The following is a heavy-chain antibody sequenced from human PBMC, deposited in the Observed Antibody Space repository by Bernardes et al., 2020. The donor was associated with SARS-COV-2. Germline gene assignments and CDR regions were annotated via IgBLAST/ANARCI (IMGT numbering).Heavy chain of an antibody. V-gene: IGHV3-33*01. J-gene: IGHJ5*02. D-gene: IGHD2-8*01. Sequence: GGSLRLSCAASGFTFRSYGMHWVRQAPGKGLEWLAVLWYDGVRKYYADSVKGRFIVSRDDSKNTFYLHMNMLRAEDTALYYCARDVDTNGQYSRFDPWGQGTQGIVSS. CDR1: GFTFRSYG. CDR2: LWYDGVRK. CDR3: ARDVDTNGQYSRFDP.